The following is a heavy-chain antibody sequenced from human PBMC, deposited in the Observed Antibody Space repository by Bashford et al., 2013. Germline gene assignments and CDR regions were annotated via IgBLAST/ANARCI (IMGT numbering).Heavy chain of an antibody. Sequence: SVKVSCKASGGTFSSYAISWVRQAPGQGLEWMGGIIPIFGTANYAQKFQGRVTITADKSTSTAYMELSSLRSEDTAVYYCAREGGWYGDYRDVRAFDIWGQGTMVTVSS. V-gene: IGHV1-69*06. CDR3: AREGGWYGDYRDVRAFDI. CDR2: IIPIFGTA. CDR1: GGTFSSYA. D-gene: IGHD4-17*01. J-gene: IGHJ3*02.